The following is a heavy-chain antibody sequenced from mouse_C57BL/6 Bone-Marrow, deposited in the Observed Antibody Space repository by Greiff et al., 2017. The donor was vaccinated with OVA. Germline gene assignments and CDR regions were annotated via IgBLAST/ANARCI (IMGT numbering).Heavy chain of an antibody. CDR1: GFSLTSYG. Sequence: VQLQQSGPGLVAPSQSLSITCTVSGFSLTSYGVHWVRQPPGKGLEWLVVIWSDGSTTYNSALKSRLSISKDNSKSQVFLKMNSLQTDDTAMYYCARHAYGSSYEYFDVWGTGTTVTVSS. J-gene: IGHJ1*03. CDR2: IWSDGST. CDR3: ARHAYGSSYEYFDV. D-gene: IGHD1-1*01. V-gene: IGHV2-6-1*01.